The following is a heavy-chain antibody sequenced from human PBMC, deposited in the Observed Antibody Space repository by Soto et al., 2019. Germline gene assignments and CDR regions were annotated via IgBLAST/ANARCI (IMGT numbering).Heavy chain of an antibody. J-gene: IGHJ4*02. V-gene: IGHV1-69*01. Sequence: QVQLVQSGAEVQRPGSSVKVSCTASGGTFSSYAISWVRQAPGQGLEWVGAINPIFAIPHYAQKFQGRVTITADESTSTVYMELTGLSSDDTAVYFCAREGRHFDYWGQGTLVTVSS. CDR2: INPIFAIP. CDR1: GGTFSSYA. CDR3: AREGRHFDY.